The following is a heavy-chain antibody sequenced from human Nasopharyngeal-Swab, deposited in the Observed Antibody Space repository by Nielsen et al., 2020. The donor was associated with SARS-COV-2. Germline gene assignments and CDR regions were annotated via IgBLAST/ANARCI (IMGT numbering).Heavy chain of an antibody. CDR3: ARTRDYGNDY. CDR1: GGSFSGYY. D-gene: IGHD4-17*01. V-gene: IGHV4-34*01. J-gene: IGHJ4*02. Sequence: SETLSLTCALYGGSFSGYYWSWIRQPPGKGLEWIGEINHSGSTNYNPSLKSRVTISVDTSKNQFSLKLSSVTAADTAVYSCARTRDYGNDYWGQGTLVTVSS. CDR2: INHSGST.